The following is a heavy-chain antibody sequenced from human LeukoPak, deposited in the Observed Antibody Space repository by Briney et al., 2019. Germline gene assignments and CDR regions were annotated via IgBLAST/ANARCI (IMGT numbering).Heavy chain of an antibody. CDR1: GFAFSSYG. V-gene: IGHV3-30*02. D-gene: IGHD3-3*01. CDR2: IRYDGSNK. J-gene: IGHJ4*02. Sequence: GGSLRLSCAASGFAFSSYGMHWVRQAPGKGLEWVAFIRYDGSNKYYADSVKGRFTISRDNSKNTLYLQMNSLRAEDTAVYYCAKTSLGAYYDFWSGQEDYWGQGTLVTVSS. CDR3: AKTSLGAYYDFWSGQEDY.